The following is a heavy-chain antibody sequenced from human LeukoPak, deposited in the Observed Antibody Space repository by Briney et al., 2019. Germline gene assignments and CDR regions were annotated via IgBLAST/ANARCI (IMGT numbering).Heavy chain of an antibody. J-gene: IGHJ4*02. V-gene: IGHV4-59*12. CDR1: GGSISSYY. Sequence: SETLSLTCTVSGGSISSYYWSWIRQPPGKGLEWIGYIYHSGSTYYNPSLESRVTISVDRSKNQFSLKLTSVTAADTAVYYCARIIWGSSGPNFDYWGQGTLVTVSS. CDR3: ARIIWGSSGPNFDY. D-gene: IGHD6-19*01. CDR2: IYHSGST.